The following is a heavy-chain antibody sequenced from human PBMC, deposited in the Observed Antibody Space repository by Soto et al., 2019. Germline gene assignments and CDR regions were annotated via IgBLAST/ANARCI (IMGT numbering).Heavy chain of an antibody. CDR3: ARGGTVVTDAFDI. V-gene: IGHV1-2*04. CDR2: INPNSGGT. Sequence: VASVKVCCKASGDTFTGYDMHWVRQAPGQGLEWMGWINPNSGGTNYAQKFQGWVTMTRDTSISTAYMELSRLRSDDTAVYYCARGGTVVTDAFDIWGQGTMVTVS. J-gene: IGHJ3*02. D-gene: IGHD2-15*01. CDR1: GDTFTGYD.